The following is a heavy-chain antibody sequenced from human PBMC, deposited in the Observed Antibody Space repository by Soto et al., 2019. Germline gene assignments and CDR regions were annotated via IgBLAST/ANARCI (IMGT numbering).Heavy chain of an antibody. CDR2: MNPNTGDT. D-gene: IGHD5-12*01. Sequence: QVQLVQSGAEVKKPGASVKVSCKASGYTFISYDINWVRQATGQGLEWMGWMNPNTGDTGSAQKFQGRVTITRNTSINTANLELSSLRSDDTAVYFCARRDGSIFDYWGQGTLVTGSS. CDR1: GYTFISYD. J-gene: IGHJ4*02. CDR3: ARRDGSIFDY. V-gene: IGHV1-8*01.